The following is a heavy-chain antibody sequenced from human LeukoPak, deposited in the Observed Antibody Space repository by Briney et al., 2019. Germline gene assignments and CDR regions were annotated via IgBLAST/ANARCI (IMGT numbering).Heavy chain of an antibody. CDR2: IFYSGST. CDR1: GGSISSSNYY. J-gene: IGHJ5*02. D-gene: IGHD4-17*01. V-gene: IGHV4-39*01. Sequence: SETLSLTCTVPGGSISSSNYYWGWIRQPPGKGLEWIGSIFYSGSTYYNPSLKSRVTISVGTSKNQFSLKLNSVTAADTAVYYCARHVVTDYGDYDCFDPWGQGTLVTVSS. CDR3: ARHVVTDYGDYDCFDP.